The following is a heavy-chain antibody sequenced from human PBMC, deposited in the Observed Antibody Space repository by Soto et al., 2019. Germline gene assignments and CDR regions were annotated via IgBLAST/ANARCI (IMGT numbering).Heavy chain of an antibody. Sequence: EVQLVESGGGLVQPGWSLRLSCAASGFTFSSYWISWVRQAPGQGLEWVANIKQDGSEKYYVDSVKGRFTIARDNAKNSLYLQMNSLRAENTAVYYCASENYDMLGNWCDPCGQGTLVTVAS. D-gene: IGHD3-9*01. J-gene: IGHJ5*02. V-gene: IGHV3-7*01. CDR1: GFTFSSYW. CDR2: IKQDGSEK. CDR3: ASENYDMLGNWCDP.